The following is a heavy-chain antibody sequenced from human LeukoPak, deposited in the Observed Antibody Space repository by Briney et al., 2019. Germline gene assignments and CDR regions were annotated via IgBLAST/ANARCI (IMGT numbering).Heavy chain of an antibody. V-gene: IGHV3-33*01. D-gene: IGHD3-22*01. J-gene: IGHJ4*02. CDR2: IWYDGSNK. CDR3: AREPPPMIVMWGFDY. Sequence: PGRSLRLSCAASGFTFSSYGMHWVRQAPGKGLEWVAVIWYDGSNKYYADSVKGRFTISRDNSRNTLYLQMNSLRAEDTAVYYCAREPPPMIVMWGFDYWGQGTLVTVSS. CDR1: GFTFSSYG.